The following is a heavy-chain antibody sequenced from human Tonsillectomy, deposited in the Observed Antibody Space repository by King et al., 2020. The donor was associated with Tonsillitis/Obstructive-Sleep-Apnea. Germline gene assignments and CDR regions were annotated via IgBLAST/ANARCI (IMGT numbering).Heavy chain of an antibody. D-gene: IGHD4-11*01. V-gene: IGHV4-34*01. Sequence: VQLQQWGAGLLKPSETLSLTCVVYGESFSGYYWSWIRQPPGKGLEWIGEITHSGYTNYNPSLKSRVTISVDTSKNKEQFSLNLSSVTAADTAVYYCAFATLPGLHISRYCDLWGRGTLVTVSS. J-gene: IGHJ2*01. CDR2: ITHSGYT. CDR1: GESFSGYY. CDR3: AFATLPGLHISRYCDL.